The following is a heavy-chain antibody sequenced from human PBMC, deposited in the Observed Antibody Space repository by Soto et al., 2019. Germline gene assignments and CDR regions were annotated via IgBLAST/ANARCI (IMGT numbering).Heavy chain of an antibody. CDR1: GFTVSTDW. V-gene: IGHV3-66*01. CDR2: IKSGGNT. J-gene: IGHJ6*02. Sequence: EVQLVESGGGLVQPGGSLRLSCVASGFTVSTDWMYWVRQAPGKGLEWVSVIKSGGNTYYADSVEGRFTISRDNPKNSVYLQMNSLRAEDTAVYYCVRENYYYGMDVWGQGTTVNVSS. CDR3: VRENYYYGMDV.